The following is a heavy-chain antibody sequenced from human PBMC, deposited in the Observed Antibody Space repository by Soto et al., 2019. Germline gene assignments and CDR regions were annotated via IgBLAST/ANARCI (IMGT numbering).Heavy chain of an antibody. J-gene: IGHJ6*02. CDR3: AKGVRAVAGTYYYYGMDV. V-gene: IGHV3-23*01. D-gene: IGHD6-19*01. CDR2: ISGSGGST. Sequence: GGSLRLSCAASGFTFSSYAMSWVRQAPGKGLEWVSAISGSGGSTYYADSVKGRFTISRDNSKNTLYLQMNSLRAEDTAVYYCAKGVRAVAGTYYYYGMDVWGQGTTVTVSS. CDR1: GFTFSSYA.